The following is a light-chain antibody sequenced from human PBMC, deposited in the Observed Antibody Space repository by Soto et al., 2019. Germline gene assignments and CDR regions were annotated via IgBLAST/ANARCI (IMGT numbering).Light chain of an antibody. CDR2: EVS. V-gene: IGLV2-8*01. CDR3: SSYAGSNNLV. CDR1: SSDVGGYNY. Sequence: QSALTQPPSASGSPGQSVTISCTGTSSDVGGYNYVSWYQQHPGKAPKLMIYEVSKRPSGVPDRFSGSKSGNTASLTVSGLQAEDEADYYCSSYAGSNNLVCGTG. J-gene: IGLJ1*01.